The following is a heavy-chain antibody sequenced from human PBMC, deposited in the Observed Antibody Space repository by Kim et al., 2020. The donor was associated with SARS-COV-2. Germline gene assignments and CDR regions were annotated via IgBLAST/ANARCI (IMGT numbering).Heavy chain of an antibody. Sequence: PSLKSRVTISVDTSKNQFSLTLSSVTAADTAVYYCARVPRYCSGGSCSDYWGQGTLVTVSS. J-gene: IGHJ4*02. V-gene: IGHV4-34*01. CDR3: ARVPRYCSGGSCSDY. D-gene: IGHD2-15*01.